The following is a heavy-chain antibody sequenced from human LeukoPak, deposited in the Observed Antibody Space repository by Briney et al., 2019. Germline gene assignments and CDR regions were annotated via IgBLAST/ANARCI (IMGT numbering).Heavy chain of an antibody. D-gene: IGHD4-17*01. CDR2: IYYSVST. J-gene: IGHJ6*02. CDR3: ARDLSDGYGDYGAALDV. V-gene: IGHV4-31*03. CDR1: GGSIISGGYY. Sequence: SETLSLTCTVSGGSIISGGYYWSWIRHHPGKGLEWIGYIYYSVSTYYNPSLKSRVTISVDTSKNQFSLKLSSVTAADTAVYYCARDLSDGYGDYGAALDVWGQGTTVTVSS.